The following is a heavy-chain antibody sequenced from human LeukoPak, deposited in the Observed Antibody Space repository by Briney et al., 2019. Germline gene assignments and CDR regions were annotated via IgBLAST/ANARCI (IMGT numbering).Heavy chain of an antibody. V-gene: IGHV3-21*01. CDR3: ARVAVAVAEDY. CDR1: GFTFSSYS. D-gene: IGHD6-19*01. J-gene: IGHJ4*02. CDR2: ISSSSSYI. Sequence: RGSLRLSCAASGFTFSSYSTNWVRQAPRKGLGWVSSISSSSSYIYYANSVKGRFSISRVNAKTSLYLQMNSLRGEGTAVYYFARVAVAVAEDYWGQGNLVIVSS.